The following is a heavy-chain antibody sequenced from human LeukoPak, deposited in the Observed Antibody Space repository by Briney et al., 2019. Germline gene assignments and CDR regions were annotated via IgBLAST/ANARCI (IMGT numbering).Heavy chain of an antibody. CDR2: LSKGGNT. CDR3: ARARYVNSFYAFDI. J-gene: IGHJ3*02. Sequence: SETLSLTCTVSGDSITSGGHFWSWIRQQSGKGLEWIGYLSKGGNTNYSPSLKSRVTIFGDTSKNQFFLKLSSVTAADTAVYYCARARYVNSFYAFDIWGQGTLVTVSS. CDR1: GDSITSGGHF. D-gene: IGHD3-9*01. V-gene: IGHV4-61*08.